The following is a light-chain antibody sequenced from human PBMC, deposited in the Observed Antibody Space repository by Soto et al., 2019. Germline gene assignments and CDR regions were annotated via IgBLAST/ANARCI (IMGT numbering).Light chain of an antibody. CDR3: LQDDDYPFT. Sequence: AIKLTQSPSSLSASVGDRVTITCRASQGISNYLGWYQQKPGKAPKLLIYAASTLQTGVPSRFSGGGSGTDFTLTITSLQPEDFATYFCLQDDDYPFTFGGGTKVDIK. J-gene: IGKJ4*01. CDR2: AAS. V-gene: IGKV1-6*01. CDR1: QGISNY.